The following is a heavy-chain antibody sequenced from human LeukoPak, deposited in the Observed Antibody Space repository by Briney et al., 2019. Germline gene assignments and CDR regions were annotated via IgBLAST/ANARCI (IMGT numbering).Heavy chain of an antibody. Sequence: ASVKVSCKASGGTFSSYAISWVRQAPGQGLEWMGGIIPIFGTANYAQKLQGRVTMTTDTSTSTAYMELRSLRSDDTAVYYCARVPRLVLGSRAADYWGQGTLVTVSS. CDR1: GGTFSSYA. V-gene: IGHV1-69*05. J-gene: IGHJ4*02. CDR2: IIPIFGTA. D-gene: IGHD6-6*01. CDR3: ARVPRLVLGSRAADY.